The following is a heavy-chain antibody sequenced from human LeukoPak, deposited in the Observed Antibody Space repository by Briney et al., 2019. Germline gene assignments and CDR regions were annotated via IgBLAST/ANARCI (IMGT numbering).Heavy chain of an antibody. D-gene: IGHD4-17*01. J-gene: IGHJ2*01. CDR3: ATRYGDYRDWYFDL. V-gene: IGHV4-59*12. CDR2: IYYSGST. CDR1: GGSISSYC. Sequence: SETLSLTCTVSGGSISSYCWSWIRQPPGKGLEWIGYIYYSGSTNYNPSLKSRVTISVDTSKNQFSLKLSSVTAADTAVYYCATRYGDYRDWYFDLWGRGTLVAVSS.